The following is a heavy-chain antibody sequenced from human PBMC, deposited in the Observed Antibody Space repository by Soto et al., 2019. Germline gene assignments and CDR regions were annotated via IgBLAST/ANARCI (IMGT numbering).Heavy chain of an antibody. CDR3: ARGAPSCSSTSCYTLYYYYYGMDV. J-gene: IGHJ6*02. D-gene: IGHD2-2*02. CDR1: GGTFSSYA. V-gene: IGHV1-69*01. CDR2: IIPIFVTA. Sequence: QVQLVQSGAEVKKPGSSVKVSCKASGGTFSSYAISWVRQAPGQGLEWMGGIIPIFVTANYAQKFQGRVTITADESTSTAYMELSSLRSEDTAVYYCARGAPSCSSTSCYTLYYYYYGMDVWGQGTTVTVSS.